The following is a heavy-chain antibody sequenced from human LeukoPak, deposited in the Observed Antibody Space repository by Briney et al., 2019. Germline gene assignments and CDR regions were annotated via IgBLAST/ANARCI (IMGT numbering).Heavy chain of an antibody. J-gene: IGHJ3*02. CDR3: AREHYDSSGYSDAFDI. V-gene: IGHV4-59*01. CDR2: IYYSGST. Sequence: PSETLSLTCSISGTFISGYYWNWIRHPAGKGLEWIGYIYYSGSTNYNPSLKSRVTISVDTSKNQFSLKLSSVTAADTAVYYCAREHYDSSGYSDAFDIWGQGTMVTVSS. CDR1: GTFISGYY. D-gene: IGHD3-22*01.